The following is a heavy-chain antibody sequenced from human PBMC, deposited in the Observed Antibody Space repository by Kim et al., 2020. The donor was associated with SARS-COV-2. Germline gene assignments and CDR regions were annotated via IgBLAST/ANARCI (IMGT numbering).Heavy chain of an antibody. CDR1: GFTFSSYS. CDR3: ARVGASYYYYYGMDV. V-gene: IGHV3-21*01. Sequence: GGSLRLSCAASGFTFSSYSMNWVRQAPGKGLEWVSSISSSSSYIYYADSVKGRFTISRDNAKNSLYLQMNSLRAEDTAVYYCARVGASYYYYYGMDVWDQGTTVTVSS. J-gene: IGHJ6*02. D-gene: IGHD1-26*01. CDR2: ISSSSSYI.